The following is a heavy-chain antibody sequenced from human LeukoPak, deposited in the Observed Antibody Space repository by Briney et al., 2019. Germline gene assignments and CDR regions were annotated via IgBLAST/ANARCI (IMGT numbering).Heavy chain of an antibody. J-gene: IGHJ4*02. V-gene: IGHV4-59*01. D-gene: IGHD3-9*01. Sequence: PSETLSLTCRVSGGFLSSYYGSWLRQPPGKGLEWIGYIYYSGTTNYNPSLKSRVTISLDTSKNQFSLKLSSVTAADTAVYYCARRTGYYNGFDYWGQGTLVTVPS. CDR2: IYYSGTT. CDR3: ARRTGYYNGFDY. CDR1: GGFLSSYY.